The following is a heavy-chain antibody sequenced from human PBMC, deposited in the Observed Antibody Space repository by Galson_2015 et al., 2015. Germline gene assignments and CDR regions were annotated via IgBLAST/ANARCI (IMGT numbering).Heavy chain of an antibody. V-gene: IGHV1-69*06. CDR3: ARASQDCSRASCPYNC. CDR1: GGSFSSYA. D-gene: IGHD2-2*01. J-gene: IGHJ4*02. CDR2: ITPMFGTP. Sequence: SVKVSCKASGGSFSSYAISWVRQAPGQGLEWMGGITPMFGTPKYEQKFQGRVTTTADKSTSTAYMEVSSLRSEDTAVYYCARASQDCSRASCPYNCWGQGTLVTVSS.